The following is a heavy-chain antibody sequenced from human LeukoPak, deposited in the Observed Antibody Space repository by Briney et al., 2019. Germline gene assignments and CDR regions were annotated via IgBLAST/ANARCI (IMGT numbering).Heavy chain of an antibody. J-gene: IGHJ4*02. D-gene: IGHD6-6*01. CDR3: ASCTSSSGF. V-gene: IGHV3-7*01. Sequence: GGSLRLSCAASGFRISSYWMNWVRQAPGKGLEWVANIKQDGSEKYYVDSVKGRFTISRDNAKHSVYLLMNSLRAEDTAVYYCASCTSSSGFWGQGTLVTVSS. CDR1: GFRISSYW. CDR2: IKQDGSEK.